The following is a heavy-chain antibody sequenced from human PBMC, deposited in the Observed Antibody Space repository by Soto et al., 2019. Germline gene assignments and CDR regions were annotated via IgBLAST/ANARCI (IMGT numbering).Heavy chain of an antibody. D-gene: IGHD6-13*01. J-gene: IGHJ4*01. V-gene: IGHV6-1*01. Sequence: SQTLSLTCAISGDSVSSNSAAWNWIRQSPSRGLEWLGRTYYRSKWYNDYAVSVKSRITIHPDTSKNQFSLQLNSVTPEDTAVYYCARVGGIAAAGTENYFDYWVHGTLVTVSS. CDR1: GDSVSSNSAA. CDR2: TYYRSKWYN. CDR3: ARVGGIAAAGTENYFDY.